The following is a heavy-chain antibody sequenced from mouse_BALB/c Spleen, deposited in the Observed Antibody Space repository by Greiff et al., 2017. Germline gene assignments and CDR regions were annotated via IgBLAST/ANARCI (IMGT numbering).Heavy chain of an antibody. D-gene: IGHD2-3*01. J-gene: IGHJ3*01. CDR3: ARSLDGYPPWFAY. CDR1: GYSITSDYA. CDR2: ISYSGST. V-gene: IGHV3-2*02. Sequence: EVKLEESGPGLVKPSQSLSLTCTVTGYSITSDYAWNWIRQFPGNKLEWMGYISYSGSTSYNPSLKSRISITRDTSKNQFFLQLNSVTTEDTATYYCARSLDGYPPWFAYWGQGTLVTVSA.